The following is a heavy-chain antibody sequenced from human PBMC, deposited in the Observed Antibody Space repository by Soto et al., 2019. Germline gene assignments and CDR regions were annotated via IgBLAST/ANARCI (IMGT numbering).Heavy chain of an antibody. Sequence: ASVKVSCKASGYTFTSYYMHWVRQAPGQGLEWMGIINPSGGSTSYAQKFQGRVTMTRDTSTSTVYMELSSLRSEDTAVYYCARGRRDGYTLRRDYFDYCGQGTLVTVSS. CDR3: ARGRRDGYTLRRDYFDY. J-gene: IGHJ4*02. CDR2: INPSGGST. CDR1: GYTFTSYY. D-gene: IGHD5-12*01. V-gene: IGHV1-46*01.